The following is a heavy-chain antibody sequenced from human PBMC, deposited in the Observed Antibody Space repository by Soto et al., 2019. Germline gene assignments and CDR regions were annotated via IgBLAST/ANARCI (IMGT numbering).Heavy chain of an antibody. CDR1: GDSVSSNSAA. CDR2: TYYRSKWYN. D-gene: IGHD6-6*01. V-gene: IGHV6-1*01. Sequence: SQTLSLTCAISGDSVSSNSAAWNWIRQSPSRGLEWLGRTYYRSKWYNDYAVSVKSRITINPDTSKNQFSLQLNSVTPEDTAVYYCARGSYSSFYYYYGMDVWGQGTTLTVSS. CDR3: ARGSYSSFYYYYGMDV. J-gene: IGHJ6*02.